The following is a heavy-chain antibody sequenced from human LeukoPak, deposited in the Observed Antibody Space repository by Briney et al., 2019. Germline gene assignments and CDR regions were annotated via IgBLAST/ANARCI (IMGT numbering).Heavy chain of an antibody. CDR2: ISGTSLTI. CDR1: AFTFSDYH. CDR3: ARDWGLDY. V-gene: IGHV3-11*04. Sequence: GGSLRLSCAASAFTFSDYHMSWIRQAPGRGLEWASYISGTSLTIFYADSVKGRFTISRDNAKNSLYLQMNSLRAEDTAVYYCARDWGLDYWGQGTLVTVSS. D-gene: IGHD3-16*01. J-gene: IGHJ4*02.